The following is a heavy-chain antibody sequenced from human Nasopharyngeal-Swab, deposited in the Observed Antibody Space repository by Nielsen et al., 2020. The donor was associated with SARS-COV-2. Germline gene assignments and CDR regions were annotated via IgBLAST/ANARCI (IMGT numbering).Heavy chain of an antibody. J-gene: IGHJ6*03. D-gene: IGHD3-3*01. V-gene: IGHV2-5*02. CDR2: IYWDDDK. CDR3: AHLDFDFGTYYYMDV. Sequence: SGPTLVNPTQTVTMTCTFSGFSLSTRGGGGGGIRKPPGRALEWLALIYWDDDKRYSPSLKSRLTITKDTSKNQVVLTMTNMDPVDTATYYCAHLDFDFGTYYYMDVWGKGTTVTVSS. CDR1: GFSLSTRGGG.